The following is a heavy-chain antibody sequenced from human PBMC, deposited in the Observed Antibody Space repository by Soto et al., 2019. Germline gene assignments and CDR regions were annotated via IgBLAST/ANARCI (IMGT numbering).Heavy chain of an antibody. Sequence: QVQLVECGGGLVKPGGSLRLSCAASGFTFSDYYMSWIRQAPGKGLEWVSYISSSSSYTNYADSVKGRFTISRDNAKNSLYLQMNSLRAEDTAVYYCARAIAARHERYYYGMDVWGQGTTVTVSS. D-gene: IGHD6-6*01. J-gene: IGHJ6*02. CDR2: ISSSSSYT. CDR3: ARAIAARHERYYYGMDV. CDR1: GFTFSDYY. V-gene: IGHV3-11*06.